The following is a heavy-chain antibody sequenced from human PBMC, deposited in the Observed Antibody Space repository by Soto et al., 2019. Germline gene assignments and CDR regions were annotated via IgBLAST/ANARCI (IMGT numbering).Heavy chain of an antibody. CDR3: ARGLGYYXILTGYYMGPYFDY. CDR2: IGTAGDT. D-gene: IGHD3-9*01. J-gene: IGHJ4*02. V-gene: IGHV3-13*01. CDR1: GFTFSSYD. Sequence: SGGSLRLSCAASGFTFSSYDMHWVRQATGKGLEWVSAIGTAGDTYYPGSVKGRFTISRENAKNSLYLQMNSLRAGDTAVYYCARGLGYYXILTGYYMGPYFDYWGQGTLVTVSS.